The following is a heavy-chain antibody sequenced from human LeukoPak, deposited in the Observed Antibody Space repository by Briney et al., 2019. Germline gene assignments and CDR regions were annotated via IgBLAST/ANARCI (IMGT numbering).Heavy chain of an antibody. J-gene: IGHJ4*02. Sequence: GGSLRLSCSASGFTFSAYAVYWVRQAPGKGLEYVSGISNNGGSSFYADSVKGRFTISRDNSKNTLYLQMSSLRAEDTAVYYCVKITSVTGGDCWGQGTRLTVSS. CDR1: GFTFSAYA. V-gene: IGHV3-64D*09. CDR3: VKITSVTGGDC. CDR2: ISNNGGSS. D-gene: IGHD1-1*01.